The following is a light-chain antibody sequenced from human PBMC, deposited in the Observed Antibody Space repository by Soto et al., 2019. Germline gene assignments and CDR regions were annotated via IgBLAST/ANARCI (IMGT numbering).Light chain of an antibody. CDR2: DAS. CDR3: QQLNNYPST. Sequence: ENLLTHSPGTLSLSPGERSTLSCRASQSVGTYLAWYQHKPGQAPRLLIFDASKRATGIPARFSGSGSGTDFTLTISSLEPEDFATYYCQQLNNYPSTFGGGTKVDIK. J-gene: IGKJ4*01. CDR1: QSVGTY. V-gene: IGKV3-11*01.